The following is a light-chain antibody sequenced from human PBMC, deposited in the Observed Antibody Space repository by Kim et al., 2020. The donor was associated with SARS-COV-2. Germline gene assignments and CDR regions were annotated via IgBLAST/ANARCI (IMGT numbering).Light chain of an antibody. J-gene: IGKJ2*03. CDR3: QQYHTWVFS. CDR1: QNINSW. Sequence: SASVGDTAPITCRATQNINSWLAWYQQKPGKAPKLLIYKASYLQSGVPSRFSGSESETEFTLTISSVQPDDFGTYYCQQYHTWVFSFGQGTKLEI. V-gene: IGKV1-5*03. CDR2: KAS.